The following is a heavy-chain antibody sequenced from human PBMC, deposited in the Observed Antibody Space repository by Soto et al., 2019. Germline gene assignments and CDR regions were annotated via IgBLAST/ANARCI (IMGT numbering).Heavy chain of an antibody. J-gene: IGHJ6*02. CDR2: INPSGGST. V-gene: IGHV1-46*01. Sequence: ASVKVSCKASGYTFTSYYMHWVRQAPGQGLEWIGIINPSGGSTSYAQKFQGRVTMTRDMSTSTVYMELSSLRSEDTAVYYCARDESRSYYGMDVWGQGTTVTVSS. CDR3: ARDESRSYYGMDV. CDR1: GYTFTSYY.